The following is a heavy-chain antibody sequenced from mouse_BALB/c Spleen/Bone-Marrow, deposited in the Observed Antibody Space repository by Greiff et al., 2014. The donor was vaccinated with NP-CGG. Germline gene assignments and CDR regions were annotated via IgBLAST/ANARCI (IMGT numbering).Heavy chain of an antibody. J-gene: IGHJ2*01. D-gene: IGHD2-14*01. CDR1: GFNIKDTY. Sequence: EVQGVESGAEFVKPGASVKLSCTASGFNIKDTYMHWVKQRPEQGLEWIGRIDPANGNAKYDPKFQGKATITADTSSNTAYLQLSGLTSEDTAVYYCARYRLGTYFDFWGQGTTLTVSS. V-gene: IGHV14-3*02. CDR3: ARYRLGTYFDF. CDR2: IDPANGNA.